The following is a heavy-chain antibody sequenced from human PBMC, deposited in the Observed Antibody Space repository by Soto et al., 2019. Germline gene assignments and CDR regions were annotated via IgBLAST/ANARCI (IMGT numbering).Heavy chain of an antibody. CDR2: IYHSGST. D-gene: IGHD3-22*01. V-gene: IGHV4-4*02. J-gene: IGHJ6*02. Sequence: QVQLQESGPGLEKPSGTLSLTCAVSGGSISSSNWWSRVRQPPGKGLEWIGEIYHSGSTNYNPSLKSRVTISVDKSKNQFSLKLSSVTAADTAVYYCARVYYDSSGYYYWNFYYGMDVWGQGTTVTVSS. CDR3: ARVYYDSSGYYYWNFYYGMDV. CDR1: GGSISSSNW.